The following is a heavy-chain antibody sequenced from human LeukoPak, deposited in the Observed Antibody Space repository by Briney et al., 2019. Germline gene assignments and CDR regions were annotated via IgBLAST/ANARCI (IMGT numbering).Heavy chain of an antibody. V-gene: IGHV3-74*01. J-gene: IGHJ4*02. CDR2: ISDDGSSA. CDR3: VSGYCSSTTCYRGAY. D-gene: IGHD2-2*03. CDR1: GFTFGNYW. Sequence: GGSLRLSCAASGFTFGNYWMHWVRHAPGKGLLWVSRISDDGSSANYADSVQGRFTISRDNAKNTVYLQMHSLRAEDTAVYYCVSGYCSSTTCYRGAYWGQGTLVTVSS.